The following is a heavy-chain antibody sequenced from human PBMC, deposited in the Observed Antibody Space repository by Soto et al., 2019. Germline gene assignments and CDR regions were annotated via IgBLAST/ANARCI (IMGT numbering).Heavy chain of an antibody. V-gene: IGHV5-51*01. Sequence: GESLKISCKGSGYSFPSQWIGWVRQTPGKGLEWMGSIYPADSDTRYSPSFQGQVTISADKSITTTYLQWSSLKASDTAIYYCAASIFYYGMDVWGQGTTVTVSS. CDR3: AASIFYYGMDV. CDR1: GYSFPSQW. CDR2: IYPADSDT. J-gene: IGHJ6*02.